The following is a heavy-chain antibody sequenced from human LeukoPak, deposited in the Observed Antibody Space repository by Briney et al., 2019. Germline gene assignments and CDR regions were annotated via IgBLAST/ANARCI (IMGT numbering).Heavy chain of an antibody. CDR1: GGSFSGYY. Sequence: SETLSLTCAVYGGSFSGYYWSWIRQPPGKGLEWIGEINHSGSTNYNPSLKSRVTISVDTSKNQFSLKLSSVTAADTAVYYCAILSIAAPQGSFDYWGQGTLVTVSS. CDR3: AILSIAAPQGSFDY. J-gene: IGHJ4*02. V-gene: IGHV4-34*01. CDR2: INHSGST. D-gene: IGHD6-6*01.